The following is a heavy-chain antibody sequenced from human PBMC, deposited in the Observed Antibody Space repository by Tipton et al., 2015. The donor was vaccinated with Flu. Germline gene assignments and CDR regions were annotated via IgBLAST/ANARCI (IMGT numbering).Heavy chain of an antibody. CDR2: INQDGSEK. V-gene: IGHV3-7*01. J-gene: IGHJ4*02. CDR1: GFTLSSYW. Sequence: SLRLSCAASGFTLSSYWMTWVRQAPGKGLEWVANINQDGSEKYYVDSVKGRFTISRGNAKNSLYLQMNSVRAEDTAVYYCARAIGASGSYWGQGTLVTVSP. CDR3: ARAIGASGSY. D-gene: IGHD3-10*01.